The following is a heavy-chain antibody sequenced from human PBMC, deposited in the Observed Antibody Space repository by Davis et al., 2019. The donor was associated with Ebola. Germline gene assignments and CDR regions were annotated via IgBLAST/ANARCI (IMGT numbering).Heavy chain of an antibody. D-gene: IGHD4-17*01. CDR3: ARVGDLFDY. CDR1: GGSISSGGYS. CDR2: IYHSGST. J-gene: IGHJ4*02. V-gene: IGHV4-30-2*01. Sequence: SETLSLTCAVSGGSISSGGYSWSWFRQPPGKGLEWIGYIYHSGSTYYNPSLKSRVTISVDTSKNQFSLKLRSVTAADTAVYYCARVGDLFDYWGQGTLVTVSS.